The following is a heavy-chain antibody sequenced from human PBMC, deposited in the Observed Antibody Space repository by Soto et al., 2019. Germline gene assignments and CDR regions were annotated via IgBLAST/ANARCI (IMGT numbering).Heavy chain of an antibody. D-gene: IGHD6-19*01. Sequence: VQLVESGGGVVQPGRSLRLSCAASGFTFSSYAMHWVRQAPGKGLEWVAVISYDGSNKYYADSVKGRFTISRDNSKNTLYLQMNSLRAEDTAVYYCARDQAGYSSGWYLDYWGQGTLVTVSS. J-gene: IGHJ4*02. CDR2: ISYDGSNK. V-gene: IGHV3-30-3*01. CDR3: ARDQAGYSSGWYLDY. CDR1: GFTFSSYA.